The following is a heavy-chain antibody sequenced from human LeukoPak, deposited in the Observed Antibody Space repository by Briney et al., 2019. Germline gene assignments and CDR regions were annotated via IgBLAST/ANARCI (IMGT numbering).Heavy chain of an antibody. CDR1: GFSLSTFA. Sequence: PGGSLRLSCVASGFSLSTFAMSWVRQSPEKGLEWVSAIGASDGYTYHADSVKGRFTMSRDIVYLQMNSLRVDDTAVYFCARAPVVSCRGAFCYPLDYWGHGILITVSS. CDR2: IGASDGYT. D-gene: IGHD2-15*01. J-gene: IGHJ4*01. V-gene: IGHV3-23*01. CDR3: ARAPVVSCRGAFCYPLDY.